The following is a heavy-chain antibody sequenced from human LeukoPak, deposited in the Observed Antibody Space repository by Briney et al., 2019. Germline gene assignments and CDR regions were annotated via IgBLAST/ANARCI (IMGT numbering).Heavy chain of an antibody. CDR2: IKQDGSEK. J-gene: IGHJ6*03. Sequence: GGSLRLSCAASGFTFSSYWMSWVRQAPGKGLEWVANIKQDGSEKYYVDSVKGRFTISRDNAKNSLYLQMNSLRAEDTAVYYCAREERWLQLYYYYMDVWGKGTTVTVSS. CDR3: AREERWLQLYYYYMDV. CDR1: GFTFSSYW. V-gene: IGHV3-7*01. D-gene: IGHD5-24*01.